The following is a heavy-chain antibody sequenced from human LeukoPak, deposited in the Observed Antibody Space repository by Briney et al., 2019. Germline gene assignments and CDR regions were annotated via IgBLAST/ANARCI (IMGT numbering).Heavy chain of an antibody. CDR1: GGSISSYY. V-gene: IGHV4-59*01. J-gene: IGHJ6*02. CDR3: ARDKVAVAGNYYYYGLDV. D-gene: IGHD6-19*01. Sequence: SETLSLTCTVSGGSISSYYWSWIRQPPGKGLEWFGYIYYSGRTKYNPSLKSRVTISVDTSKNQFSLKLNSVTAADTAVYYCARDKVAVAGNYYYYGLDVWGQGTTATVSS. CDR2: IYYSGRT.